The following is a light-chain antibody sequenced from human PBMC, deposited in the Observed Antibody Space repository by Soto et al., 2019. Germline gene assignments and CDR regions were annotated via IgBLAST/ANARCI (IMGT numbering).Light chain of an antibody. J-gene: IGKJ1*01. CDR3: QQYGTSWT. V-gene: IGKV3-20*01. CDR1: QSVSIRH. Sequence: IVLTQSPGTLSLSPGEGATLSCRTSQSVSIRHLAWYQQRPGQAPRLLIYATSDRATGTPDRFSGSGSGTDFTLTITSLEREDFAVYYCQQYGTSWTFGQGTKVEI. CDR2: ATS.